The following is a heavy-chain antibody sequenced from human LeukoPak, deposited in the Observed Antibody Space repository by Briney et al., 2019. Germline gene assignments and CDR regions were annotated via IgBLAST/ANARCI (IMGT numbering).Heavy chain of an antibody. J-gene: IGHJ5*02. CDR2: ISSSGTTI. V-gene: IGHV3-11*04. CDR3: VRDRRHWVDL. CDR1: GFTFSDYY. Sequence: GGSLRLSCAASGFTFSDYYMSWIRQAPGKGLEWVSKISSSGTTIYYADSVKGRFTISRDDAKNSLFLQMNSLRAEDTAVYYCVRDRRHWVDLWGQGTLVTVSS.